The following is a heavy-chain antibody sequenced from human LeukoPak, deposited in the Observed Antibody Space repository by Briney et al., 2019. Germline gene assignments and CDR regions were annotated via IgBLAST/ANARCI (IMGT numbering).Heavy chain of an antibody. CDR1: GDSISSGDYY. CDR2: IYTSGST. J-gene: IGHJ3*02. Sequence: PSQTLSLTCTVSGDSISSGDYYWSWIRQPAGKGLEWIGRIYTSGSTNYNPSLKSRVTMSVDTSKNQFSLKLSSVTAADTAVYYCAACPAQAISRGEYAFDIWGQGTMVTVSS. D-gene: IGHD2-21*01. CDR3: AACPAQAISRGEYAFDI. V-gene: IGHV4-61*02.